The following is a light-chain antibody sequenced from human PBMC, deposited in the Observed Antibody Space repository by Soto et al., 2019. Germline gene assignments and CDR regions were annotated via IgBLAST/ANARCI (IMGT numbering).Light chain of an antibody. CDR1: QSVSSN. V-gene: IGKV3-15*01. CDR3: QQYNNWPRT. J-gene: IGKJ1*01. CDR2: DAS. Sequence: ERVMTQSPATLSVSPGERATLSCRASQSVSSNLAWYQQKPGQAPRLLIFDASIRVPTTPARFSGSVSGTEFTLTISSLESEDFAVYYCQQYNNWPRTFGQGTKVDIK.